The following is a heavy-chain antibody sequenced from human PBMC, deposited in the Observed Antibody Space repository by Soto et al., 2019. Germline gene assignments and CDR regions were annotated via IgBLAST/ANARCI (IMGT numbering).Heavy chain of an antibody. CDR1: GYTFTSYG. J-gene: IGHJ4*02. Sequence: QVQLVQSGPEVKKPGASVKVSCKTSGYTFTSYGIAWVRQAPGQGLEWMGWISTYKGNTNYAQKSQGRVTMTTDTSTSTAYMELRSLRSDDTAVYYCATRSPAFDYWGQGTLVTVSS. V-gene: IGHV1-18*01. CDR2: ISTYKGNT. CDR3: ATRSPAFDY.